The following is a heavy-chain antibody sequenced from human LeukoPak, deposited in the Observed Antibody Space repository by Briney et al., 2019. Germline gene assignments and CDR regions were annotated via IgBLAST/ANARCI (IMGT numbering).Heavy chain of an antibody. D-gene: IGHD4-11*01. CDR2: IGAGGTFT. Sequence: GGSLRLSCTASGFTFSSYAMNWVRQAPGKGPEWVSGIGAGGTFTYYADPVKGRFTISRDNTRNTLYLQMNSLRADGAAVYYCAKDLDYTNYGYYFDYWGQGTLVTVSS. CDR3: AKDLDYTNYGYYFDY. V-gene: IGHV3-23*01. J-gene: IGHJ4*02. CDR1: GFTFSSYA.